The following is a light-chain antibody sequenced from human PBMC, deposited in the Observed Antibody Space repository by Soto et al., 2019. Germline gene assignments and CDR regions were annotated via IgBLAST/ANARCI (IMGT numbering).Light chain of an antibody. CDR1: RSNIGSNF. Sequence: QAVVTQPPSASGTPGQRVTISCSEGRSNIGSNFVYWYQQIPGTAPKLLIYRNNQRPSGVPDRFSGSKSGTSASLAISGLRSEDEADYYCSSYTSSRAYVFGIGTKLTVL. CDR2: RNN. V-gene: IGLV1-47*01. J-gene: IGLJ1*01. CDR3: SSYTSSRAYV.